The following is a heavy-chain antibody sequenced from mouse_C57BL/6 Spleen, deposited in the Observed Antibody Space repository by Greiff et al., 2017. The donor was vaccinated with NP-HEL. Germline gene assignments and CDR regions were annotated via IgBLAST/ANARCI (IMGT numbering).Heavy chain of an antibody. J-gene: IGHJ3*01. Sequence: QVQLQQPGAELVRPGSSVKLSCKASGYTFTSYWMDWVKQRPGQGLEWIGNIYPSDSETHYNQKFKDKATLTVDKSSSTAYMQLSSLTSEDSAGYYRGRRGVTTVDYWGQGTLVTVSA. CDR2: IYPSDSET. CDR1: GYTFTSYW. D-gene: IGHD2-2*01. CDR3: GRRGVTTVDY. V-gene: IGHV1-61*01.